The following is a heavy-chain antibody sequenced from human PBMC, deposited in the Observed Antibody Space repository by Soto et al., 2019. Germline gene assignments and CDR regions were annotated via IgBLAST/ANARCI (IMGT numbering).Heavy chain of an antibody. Sequence: QVQLVESGGGVAQPGRSLRLSCAASGFTFSSYGMHWVRQAPGKGLEWVAVIWDDGSNKYYADSVKGRFTISRDNSKNTLYLQMNSLRAEDTAVYYCARDHTEYCTGGSCYWFDPWGQGTQVTVSS. CDR2: IWDDGSNK. D-gene: IGHD2-15*01. CDR1: GFTFSSYG. CDR3: ARDHTEYCTGGSCYWFDP. V-gene: IGHV3-33*01. J-gene: IGHJ5*02.